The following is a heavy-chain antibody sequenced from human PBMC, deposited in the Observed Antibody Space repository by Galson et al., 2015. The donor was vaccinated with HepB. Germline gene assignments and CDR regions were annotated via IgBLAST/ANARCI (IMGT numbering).Heavy chain of an antibody. Sequence: SLRLSCAASGFTFDDYTMHWVRQAPGKGLEWVSSISWDGAEFRNADSVEGRFTISRDNAKNSLYLQMNSLRPEDTALYYCAKDVAVRFLGGSHFDHWGQGTLVTVSS. CDR2: ISWDGAEF. V-gene: IGHV3-9*01. D-gene: IGHD3-16*01. J-gene: IGHJ4*02. CDR3: AKDVAVRFLGGSHFDH. CDR1: GFTFDDYT.